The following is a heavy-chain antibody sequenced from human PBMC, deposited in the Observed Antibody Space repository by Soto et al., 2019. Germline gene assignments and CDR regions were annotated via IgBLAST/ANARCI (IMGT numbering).Heavy chain of an antibody. V-gene: IGHV4-30-4*08. CDR3: AREDDGGDTLEV. D-gene: IGHD2-21*02. CDR2: IHHSGSI. CDR1: GVSIIGDYYH. Sequence: SETLSLTCTVSGVSIIGDYYHWTLIRQSPEKGLEWIGYIHHSGSILYNPSLKSRLTISVDTSKNQFSLHLSSVTAADTAVYVGAREDDGGDTLEVCGPATTVTVAS. J-gene: IGHJ6*02.